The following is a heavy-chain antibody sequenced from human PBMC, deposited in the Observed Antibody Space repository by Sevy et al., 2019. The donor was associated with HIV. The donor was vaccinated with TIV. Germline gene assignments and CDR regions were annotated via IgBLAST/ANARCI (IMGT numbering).Heavy chain of an antibody. D-gene: IGHD4-17*01. CDR2: TYYRSKWYN. Sequence: KQSQTLSLTCAISGDSVSSNSAAWNWIRQSPSRGLEWLGMTYYRSKWYNDYAVSVKSRITINPDTSKNQFSLQLNSVTPEDTAVYYCAHGGTVTDYYLDYWGQGTLVTVSS. CDR1: GDSVSSNSAA. CDR3: AHGGTVTDYYLDY. J-gene: IGHJ4*02. V-gene: IGHV6-1*01.